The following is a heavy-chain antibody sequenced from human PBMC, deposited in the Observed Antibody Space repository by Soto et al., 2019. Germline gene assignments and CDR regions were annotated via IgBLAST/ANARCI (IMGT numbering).Heavy chain of an antibody. CDR2: VYNSGST. J-gene: IGHJ5*02. CDR1: GGSISTYY. D-gene: IGHD4-17*01. V-gene: IGHV4-59*01. Sequence: SSETLSLTCTVSGGSISTYYWSWIRQPPGKGLEWIGYVYNSGSTKYNPSLKSRVTIWEGTSKNQVSLRLTSVTAADTAVYYCARDRQHTYGNCFDPWGQGTLVTVSS. CDR3: ARDRQHTYGNCFDP.